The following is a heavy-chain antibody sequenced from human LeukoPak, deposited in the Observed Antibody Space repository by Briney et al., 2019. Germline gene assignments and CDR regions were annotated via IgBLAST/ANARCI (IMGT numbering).Heavy chain of an antibody. CDR3: ARSHPRYNWNYLGAFDI. Sequence: SVKASCKASGGTFSSYAISWVRQAPGQGLEWMGGIIPIFGTANYAQKFQGRVTITADESTSTAYMELSSLRSEDTAVYYCARSHPRYNWNYLGAFDIWGQGTMVTVSS. CDR2: IIPIFGTA. CDR1: GGTFSSYA. V-gene: IGHV1-69*13. D-gene: IGHD1-7*01. J-gene: IGHJ3*02.